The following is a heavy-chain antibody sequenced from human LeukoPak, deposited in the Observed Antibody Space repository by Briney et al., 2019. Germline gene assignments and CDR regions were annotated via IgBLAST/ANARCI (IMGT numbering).Heavy chain of an antibody. V-gene: IGHV4-4*09. Sequence: SETLSLTCTVSGASISHYYWSWIRQTPGRGLDWMGQVHTSGGSTYYPSLKTRLTMSLDTSRSQLSVKLTSVTAADTAVYFCARLGSYHDFWGHGALVTVSS. CDR2: VHTSGGS. CDR1: GASISHYY. D-gene: IGHD1-26*01. CDR3: ARLGSYHDF. J-gene: IGHJ4*01.